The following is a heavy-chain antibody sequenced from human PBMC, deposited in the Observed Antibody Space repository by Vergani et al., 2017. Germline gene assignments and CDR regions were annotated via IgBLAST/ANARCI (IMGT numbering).Heavy chain of an antibody. D-gene: IGHD3-10*01. J-gene: IGHJ6*02. CDR3: AREGSGSYYNYYYGMDV. Sequence: QVQLVQSGAEVKKPGSSVKVSCKASGGTFSSYTISWVRQAPGQGLEWMGRIIPILGIVNYAQKFQGRVTITADKSTSTAYMELSSLRSEDTAVYYCAREGSGSYYNYYYGMDVWGQGTTVTVSS. CDR2: IIPILGIV. V-gene: IGHV1-69*08. CDR1: GGTFSSYT.